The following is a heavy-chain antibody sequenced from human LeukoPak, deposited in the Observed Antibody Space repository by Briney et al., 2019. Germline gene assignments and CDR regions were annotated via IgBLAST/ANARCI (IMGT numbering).Heavy chain of an antibody. CDR2: IWYDGSNK. CDR3: AVAKGVMFGYFDY. V-gene: IGHV3-33*01. D-gene: IGHD5-12*01. Sequence: GRSLRLSCAASGFTFSSYGMHWVRQAPGKGLEWVAVIWYDGSNKYYADSVKGRFTISRDNSKNTLYLQMNSLRAEDTAVYYCAVAKGVMFGYFDYWGQGTLVTVSS. CDR1: GFTFSSYG. J-gene: IGHJ4*02.